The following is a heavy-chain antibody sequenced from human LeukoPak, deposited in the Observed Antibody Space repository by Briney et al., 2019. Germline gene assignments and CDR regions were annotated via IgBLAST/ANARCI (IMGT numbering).Heavy chain of an antibody. Sequence: AAVKVSCKASGYTFTGYYMHWVRQAPAQGLEWMGWINLNSGGTNYAQEFYVRVTMTRYTSISTAYMELSRLRSDDTAVYYCATGSYGYCDYWRQGTLVTVSS. CDR2: INLNSGGT. J-gene: IGHJ4*02. CDR1: GYTFTGYY. D-gene: IGHD5-18*01. CDR3: ATGSYGYCDY. V-gene: IGHV1-2*02.